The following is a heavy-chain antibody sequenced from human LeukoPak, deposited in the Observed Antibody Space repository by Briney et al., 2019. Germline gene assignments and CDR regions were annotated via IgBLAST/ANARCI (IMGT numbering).Heavy chain of an antibody. CDR1: GYPFANFA. Sequence: ASVKVSCKASGYPFANFAISWVRQAPGQGLEWMGIIDPTSGSTTYAQKFHGRVTMTRDTSTSTVYMELSSLRSEDTAVYYCARDWGVQQWPPSYFDYWGQGTLVTVSS. J-gene: IGHJ4*02. CDR2: IDPTSGST. V-gene: IGHV1-46*01. D-gene: IGHD3-16*01. CDR3: ARDWGVQQWPPSYFDY.